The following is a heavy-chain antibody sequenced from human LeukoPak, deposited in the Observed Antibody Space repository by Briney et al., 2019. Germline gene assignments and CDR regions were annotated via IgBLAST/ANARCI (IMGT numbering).Heavy chain of an antibody. CDR1: GGSISSYY. D-gene: IGHD6-19*01. Sequence: SETLSLTCTVSGGSISSYYWSWIRQPPGKGLEWIGYIYYSGSTNYNPSLKSRVTISVDTSKNQFSLKLSSVTAADTAVYYCARDGRPGSQQWLVYYYYGMDVWGQGTTVTVSS. CDR3: ARDGRPGSQQWLVYYYYGMDV. J-gene: IGHJ6*02. V-gene: IGHV4-59*01. CDR2: IYYSGST.